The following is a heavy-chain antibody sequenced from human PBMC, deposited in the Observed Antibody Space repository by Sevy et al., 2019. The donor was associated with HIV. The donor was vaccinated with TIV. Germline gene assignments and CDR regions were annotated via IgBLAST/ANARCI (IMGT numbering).Heavy chain of an antibody. J-gene: IGHJ4*02. CDR2: IKQDGSEK. V-gene: IGHV3-7*01. CDR3: ACPIEGLYGGQGRGVDY. Sequence: GGSLRLSCAASGFTFSSYWMSWVRQAPGKGLEWVANIKQDGSEKYYVDSVMGRFTISRDNAKNSLYLQMNSLRAEDTAVYYCACPIEGLYGGQGRGVDYWGQGTLVTVSS. D-gene: IGHD4-17*01. CDR1: GFTFSSYW.